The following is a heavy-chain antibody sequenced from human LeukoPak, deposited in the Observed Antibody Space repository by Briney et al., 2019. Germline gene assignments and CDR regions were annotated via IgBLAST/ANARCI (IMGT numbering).Heavy chain of an antibody. CDR2: INPSGGST. V-gene: IGHV1-46*01. J-gene: IGHJ4*02. CDR1: GYTFTSYY. D-gene: IGHD4-23*01. CDR3: ARGTCNSGNY. Sequence: AAVKVSCKASGYTFTSYYMHWVRQAPGQGLAWMGIINPSGGSTSYAQKFQGRVTMTKDTSTTTVYMELISLRSEDTAVYYCARGTCNSGNYWGQGTLVTVSS.